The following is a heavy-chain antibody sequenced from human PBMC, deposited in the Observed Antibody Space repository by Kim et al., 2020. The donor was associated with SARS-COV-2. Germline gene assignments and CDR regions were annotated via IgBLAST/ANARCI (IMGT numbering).Heavy chain of an antibody. J-gene: IGHJ4*02. Sequence: ASVKVSCKACGYMFTSYGISWVRQAPGQGLEWLGWISARDGNTNYAQKVQGRVIMTTDTSTNTAYMELRSLRSDDTAMYYCARGAYGDVSFDYWGQGTLVTVSS. CDR2: ISARDGNT. D-gene: IGHD4-17*01. CDR1: GYMFTSYG. V-gene: IGHV1-18*01. CDR3: ARGAYGDVSFDY.